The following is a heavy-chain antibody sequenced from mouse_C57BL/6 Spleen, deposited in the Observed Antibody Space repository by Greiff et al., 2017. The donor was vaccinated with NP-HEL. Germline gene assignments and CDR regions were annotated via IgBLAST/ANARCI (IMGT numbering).Heavy chain of an antibody. CDR2: INPNNGGT. CDR1: GYTFTDYN. CDR3: ARPYYGNYYAMDY. D-gene: IGHD2-1*01. V-gene: IGHV1-22*01. J-gene: IGHJ4*01. Sequence: VQLKQSGPELVKPGASVKMSCKASGYTFTDYNMHWVKQSHGKSLEWIGYINPNNGGTSYNQKFKGKATLTVNKSSSTAYMELRSLTSEDSAVYYCARPYYGNYYAMDYWGQGTSVTVSS.